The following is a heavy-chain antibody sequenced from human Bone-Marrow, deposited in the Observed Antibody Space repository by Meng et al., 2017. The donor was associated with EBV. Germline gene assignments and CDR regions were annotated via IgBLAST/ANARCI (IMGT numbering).Heavy chain of an antibody. Sequence: QTTLSVSAPSVVKPTQTLTLTVNFSGFSLSGSGVSVGWIRQPPGKALEWLANIYWDDDQRYSPSLKSRLSITKDTSKNQVVLTMANMDPVDTATYFCVHKKESTAFYFDYWGHGTLVTVSS. J-gene: IGHJ4*01. V-gene: IGHV2-5*02. CDR3: VHKKESTAFYFDY. CDR2: IYWDDDQ. CDR1: GFSLSGSGVS.